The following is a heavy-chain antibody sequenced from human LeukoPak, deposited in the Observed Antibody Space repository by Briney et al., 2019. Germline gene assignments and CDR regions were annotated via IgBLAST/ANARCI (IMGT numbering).Heavy chain of an antibody. Sequence: SVKVSCKASGGTFSSYAISWVRQAPGQGLEWMGGVIPIFGTANYAQKFQGRVTITADESTSTAYMELSSLRSEDTAVYYCASEASIAAAPHWGQGTLVTVSS. J-gene: IGHJ4*02. CDR1: GGTFSSYA. V-gene: IGHV1-69*01. CDR3: ASEASIAAAPH. CDR2: VIPIFGTA. D-gene: IGHD6-13*01.